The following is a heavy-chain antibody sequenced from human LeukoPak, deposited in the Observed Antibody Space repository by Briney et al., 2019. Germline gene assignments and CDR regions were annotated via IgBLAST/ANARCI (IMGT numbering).Heavy chain of an antibody. CDR2: IYHSGST. J-gene: IGHJ4*02. Sequence: PSQTLSLTCAVSGGSISSGGYSWSWIRQPPGKGLEWIGYIYHSGSTYYNPSLKSRVTISVDRSKNQFSLKLSSVTAADTAVYYCARSSIAARPLDYWGQGTLVTVSS. CDR3: ARSSIAARPLDY. V-gene: IGHV4-30-2*01. D-gene: IGHD6-6*01. CDR1: GGSISSGGYS.